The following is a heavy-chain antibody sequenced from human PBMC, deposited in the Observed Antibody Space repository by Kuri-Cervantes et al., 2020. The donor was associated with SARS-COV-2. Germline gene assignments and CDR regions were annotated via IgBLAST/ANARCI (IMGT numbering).Heavy chain of an antibody. Sequence: GESLKISCAASGFTVSSNYMSWVRQAPGKGLEWVSVIYSGGSTYYADSVKGRFTISRDNAKNSLYLQMNSLRAEDTAVYYCAKDLLTGYHPEYFQHWGQGTLVTVSS. D-gene: IGHD3-9*01. CDR2: IYSGGST. V-gene: IGHV3-53*01. CDR3: AKDLLTGYHPEYFQH. J-gene: IGHJ1*01. CDR1: GFTVSSNY.